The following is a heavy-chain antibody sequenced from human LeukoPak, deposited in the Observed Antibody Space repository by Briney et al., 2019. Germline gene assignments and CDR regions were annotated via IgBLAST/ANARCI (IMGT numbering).Heavy chain of an antibody. CDR2: IYYSGST. D-gene: IGHD2-21*02. V-gene: IGHV4-39*01. J-gene: IGHJ4*02. Sequence: SETLSLTCTVSGVSISSSSYYWGWIRQPPGKGLEWSWSIYYSGSTYYNPSLKSRVTISVHASTNPFYPTLSSVTAADTAVYYCARLTRGHIVVVTATDYWGQGTLVTVSS. CDR3: ARLTRGHIVVVTATDY. CDR1: GVSISSSSYY.